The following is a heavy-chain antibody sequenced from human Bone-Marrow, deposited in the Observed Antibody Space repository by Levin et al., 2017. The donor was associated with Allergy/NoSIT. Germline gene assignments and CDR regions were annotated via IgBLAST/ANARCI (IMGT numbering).Heavy chain of an antibody. CDR1: GFTFEDYG. D-gene: IGHD1-26*01. CDR2: ITAKSDNI. Sequence: SGGSLRLSCEASGFTFEDYGMHWVRQVPGKGLQWVSGITAKSDNIGYADSVKGRFTVSRANAKKSLFLEMNSLRPEDTALYYCAKVRAAASGTGYFDSWGQGAWVTVSS. V-gene: IGHV3-9*01. CDR3: AKVRAAASGTGYFDS. J-gene: IGHJ4*02.